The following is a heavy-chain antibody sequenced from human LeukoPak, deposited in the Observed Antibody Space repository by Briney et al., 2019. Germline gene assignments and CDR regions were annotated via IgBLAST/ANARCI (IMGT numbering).Heavy chain of an antibody. D-gene: IGHD3-3*01. CDR2: ISGGSSTI. Sequence: GRSLRLSCAASGFLFSSYSMNWVRQAPGKGLEWVSYISGGSSTIYYADSVKGRFTISRDNAKNSLDLQMNSLRAEDSAVYYCARERIWNGYYFFDYWGQGTLVTVSS. CDR1: GFLFSSYS. J-gene: IGHJ4*02. V-gene: IGHV3-48*01. CDR3: ARERIWNGYYFFDY.